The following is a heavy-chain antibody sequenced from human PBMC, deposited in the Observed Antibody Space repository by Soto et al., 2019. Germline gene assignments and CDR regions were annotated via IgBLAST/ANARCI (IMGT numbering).Heavy chain of an antibody. J-gene: IGHJ6*03. CDR3: ATSTGTTDYYYYMDV. CDR1: GFTFDDYA. V-gene: IGHV3-9*01. CDR2: ISWNSGSI. Sequence: GGSLRLSCAASGFTFDDYAMHWVRQAPGKGLEWVSGISWNSGSIGYADSVKGRFTISRDNAKNSLYLQMNSLRAEDTALYYCATSTGTTDYYYYMDVWGKGTTVTVSS. D-gene: IGHD1-7*01.